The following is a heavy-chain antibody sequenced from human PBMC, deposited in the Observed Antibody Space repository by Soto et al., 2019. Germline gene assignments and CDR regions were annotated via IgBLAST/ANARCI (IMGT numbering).Heavy chain of an antibody. Sequence: GASVKVSCKGLGYTFTSYGISWVRQAPGQGLEWMGWIRPNDGHTNYAQKFQDRVTMTRDTSTTTVYMDLRSLGSDDTVVYYCAIIGSGDYSDFDYWGQGTLVTVSS. D-gene: IGHD4-4*01. J-gene: IGHJ4*02. CDR2: IRPNDGHT. V-gene: IGHV1-18*01. CDR3: AIIGSGDYSDFDY. CDR1: GYTFTSYG.